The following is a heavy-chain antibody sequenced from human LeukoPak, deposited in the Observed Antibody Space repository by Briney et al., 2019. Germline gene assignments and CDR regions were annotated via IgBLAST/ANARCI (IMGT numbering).Heavy chain of an antibody. V-gene: IGHV4-34*01. Sequence: PSETLSLTCAVYGGSFSGYYWSWIRQPPGKGLEWIGEINHSGSTNYNPSLKSRVTISVDTSKNQFSLKLSSVTAADTAVYYCARGVTRVRGGPGYWGQGTLVTVSS. J-gene: IGHJ4*02. CDR2: INHSGST. D-gene: IGHD3-10*01. CDR1: GGSFSGYY. CDR3: ARGVTRVRGGPGY.